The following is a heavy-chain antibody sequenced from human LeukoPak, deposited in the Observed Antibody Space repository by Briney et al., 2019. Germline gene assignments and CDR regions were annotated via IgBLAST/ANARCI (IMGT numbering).Heavy chain of an antibody. CDR2: INPSGGST. J-gene: IGHJ5*02. CDR3: ARDANYYGSGSYYVNWFDP. CDR1: GYTFTSYY. V-gene: IGHV1-46*01. D-gene: IGHD3-10*01. Sequence: ASVKVSCKASGYTFTSYYMHWVPQAPGQGLEWMGIINPSGGSTRYAQKFQGRVTMTRDTSTSTVYMELSSLRSEDTAVYYCARDANYYGSGSYYVNWFDPWGQGTLVTVSS.